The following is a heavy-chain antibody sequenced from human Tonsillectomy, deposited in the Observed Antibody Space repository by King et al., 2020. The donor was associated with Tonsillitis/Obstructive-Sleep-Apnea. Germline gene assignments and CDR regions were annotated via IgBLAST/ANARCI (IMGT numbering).Heavy chain of an antibody. J-gene: IGHJ4*02. CDR1: GFTFNFYS. CDR3: TRDIWGNYDFWSGYPGY. D-gene: IGHD3-3*01. CDR2: ISGSGNTI. V-gene: IGHV3-48*02. Sequence: VQLVESGGGLIQPGGSLRLSCAASGFTFNFYSMDWVRQAPGKGLEWVSYISGSGNTIYYADSVKGRFTISRDNAKSSLYLQMNRLRDEDTAVYYCTRDIWGNYDFWSGYPGYWGQGTLVTVSS.